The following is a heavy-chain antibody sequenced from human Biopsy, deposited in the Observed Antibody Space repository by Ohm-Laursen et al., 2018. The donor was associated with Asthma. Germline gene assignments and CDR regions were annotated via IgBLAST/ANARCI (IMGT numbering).Heavy chain of an antibody. Sequence: SLRLSCAASGFTFSSYSMNWVRQAPGKGLEWVSYISSSSTIYYADSVKGRFTISRDNAKNSLYLQMNSLRDEDTAVYYCAKEGVAGTHIEDWGQGTLVTVSS. CDR1: GFTFSSYS. V-gene: IGHV3-48*02. CDR2: ISSSSTI. J-gene: IGHJ4*02. D-gene: IGHD6-19*01. CDR3: AKEGVAGTHIED.